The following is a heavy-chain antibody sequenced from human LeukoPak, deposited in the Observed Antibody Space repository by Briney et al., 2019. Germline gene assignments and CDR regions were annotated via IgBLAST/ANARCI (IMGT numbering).Heavy chain of an antibody. V-gene: IGHV3-73*01. CDR1: GFTFSGSA. CDR3: TRLSGDNWKYGGNFDS. D-gene: IGHD1-7*01. J-gene: IGHJ4*02. Sequence: PGGSLRLSCAASGFTFSGSALHWVRQASGKGLEWIGRIRSKTNNYATTYAASVTGRFTISRDDAENTAYLQMNSLKTEDTAVYYCTRLSGDNWKYGGNFDSWGQGTLVTVSS. CDR2: IRSKTNNYAT.